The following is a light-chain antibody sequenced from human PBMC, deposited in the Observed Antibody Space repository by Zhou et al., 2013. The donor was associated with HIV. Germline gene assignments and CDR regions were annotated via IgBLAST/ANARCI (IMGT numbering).Light chain of an antibody. V-gene: IGKV1-5*03. CDR2: KAS. J-gene: IGKJ5*01. Sequence: DIQMTQSPSTLSASVGDRVTITCRASQSISNWLAWYQQKPGKAPKLLIYKASSLESGVPSRFSGSGSETEFTLTIISLQPDDFATYYCQQLTSYPGLTFGQGTRL. CDR1: QSISNW. CDR3: QQLTSYPGLT.